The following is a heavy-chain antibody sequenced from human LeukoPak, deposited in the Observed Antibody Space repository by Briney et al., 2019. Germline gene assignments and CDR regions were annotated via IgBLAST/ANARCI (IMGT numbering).Heavy chain of an antibody. CDR2: IYYSGST. D-gene: IGHD1-26*01. CDR1: GGSIRSYY. V-gene: IGHV4-59*01. Sequence: SETLSLTCTVSGGSIRSYYWSWIRQPPGKGLEWIGYIYYSGSTNYNPSLKSRVTISVDTSKNQFSLKLSPVTAADTAVYYCARDNSGSYYFDFWGQGTLVTVSS. CDR3: ARDNSGSYYFDF. J-gene: IGHJ4*02.